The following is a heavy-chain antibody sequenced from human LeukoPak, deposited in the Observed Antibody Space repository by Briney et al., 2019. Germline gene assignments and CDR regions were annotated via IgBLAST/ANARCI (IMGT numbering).Heavy chain of an antibody. J-gene: IGHJ4*02. CDR3: ARAGFTERVFFDY. Sequence: ASVKVSCKASGYTFTSYGFSWVRQAPGQGLEWMGWISAYNGNTNYAQKLQGRVTMTTDTSTSTAYMELRSLRTDVTAVCYCARAGFTERVFFDYWGQGTLVTVSS. CDR1: GYTFTSYG. V-gene: IGHV1-18*01. D-gene: IGHD6-6*01. CDR2: ISAYNGNT.